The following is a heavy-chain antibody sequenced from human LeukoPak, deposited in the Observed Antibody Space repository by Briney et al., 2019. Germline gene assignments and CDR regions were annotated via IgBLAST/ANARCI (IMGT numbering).Heavy chain of an antibody. Sequence: SETLSLTCTVSGGSINSTRYYWGWLRQPPGKGLEWLGSIYYSGDTHYDPSRRSRVTISVYTSKNQFSLSLPSMTAADTSFYYCARWPMTTRHYYYFHMDVWGPGTTVTVSS. CDR1: GGSINSTRYY. CDR3: ARWPMTTRHYYYFHMDV. J-gene: IGHJ6*03. D-gene: IGHD4-23*01. CDR2: IYYSGDT. V-gene: IGHV4-39*01.